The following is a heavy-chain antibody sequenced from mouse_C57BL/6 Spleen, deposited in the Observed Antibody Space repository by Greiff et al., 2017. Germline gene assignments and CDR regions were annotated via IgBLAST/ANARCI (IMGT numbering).Heavy chain of an antibody. CDR1: GYSITSGYY. CDR2: ISYDGSN. Sequence: EVQRVESGPGLVKPSQSLSLTCSVTGYSITSGYYWNWIRQFPGNKLEWMGYISYDGSNNYNPSLKNRISITRDTSKNQFFLKLNSVTTEDTATYYCARALDGYYWGQGTSVTVSS. J-gene: IGHJ4*01. V-gene: IGHV3-6*01. D-gene: IGHD2-3*01. CDR3: ARALDGYY.